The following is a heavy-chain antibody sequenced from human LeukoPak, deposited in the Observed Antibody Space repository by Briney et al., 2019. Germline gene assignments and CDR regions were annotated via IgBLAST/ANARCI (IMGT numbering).Heavy chain of an antibody. CDR2: IYTSGST. V-gene: IGHV4-61*02. CDR3: VRVDGSGRGVVLDY. J-gene: IGHJ4*02. D-gene: IGHD3-10*01. CDR1: SGSISSGSYY. Sequence: PSETLSLTCTVSSGSISSGSYYWSWIRQPAGKGLEWIGRIYTSGSTNYNPALKSRVTISVDTSKNQFSLKLSSVTAADTAVYYCVRVDGSGRGVVLDYWGQGTLVTVSS.